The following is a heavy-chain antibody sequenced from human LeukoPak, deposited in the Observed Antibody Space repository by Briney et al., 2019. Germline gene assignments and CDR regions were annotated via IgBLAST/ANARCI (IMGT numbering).Heavy chain of an antibody. V-gene: IGHV1-18*04. D-gene: IGHD3-10*01. J-gene: IGHJ3*02. Sequence: ASVKVSCKASGYTFTNYGISWVRQAPGQGLEWMGWISAYNGYTNYAQKFQGRVIMTTDTFTSTVYMELRSLRSDDTAIYYCARDYIYYDSARWDDVFDIWGQGTMVIVSS. CDR3: ARDYIYYDSARWDDVFDI. CDR1: GYTFTNYG. CDR2: ISAYNGYT.